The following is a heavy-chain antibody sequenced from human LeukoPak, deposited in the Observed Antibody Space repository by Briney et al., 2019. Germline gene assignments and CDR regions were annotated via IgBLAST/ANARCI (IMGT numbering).Heavy chain of an antibody. Sequence: GGSLRLSCAASGFNFITAAMTWVRQAPGKGLEWVSLIGSSGGSTYYADSVKGRFIISRDNSNHTLSLQMNSLRVEDTAIYYCVKDIQLSTWGLGTMVTVSS. D-gene: IGHD5-24*01. CDR1: GFNFITAA. CDR3: VKDIQLST. V-gene: IGHV3-23*01. CDR2: IGSSGGST. J-gene: IGHJ3*01.